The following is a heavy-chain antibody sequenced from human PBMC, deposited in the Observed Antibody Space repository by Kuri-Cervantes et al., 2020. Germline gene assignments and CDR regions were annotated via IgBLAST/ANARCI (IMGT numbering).Heavy chain of an antibody. V-gene: IGHV4-39*01. Sequence: SETLSLTCTVSGGSISSSSYYWGWIRQPPGKGLEWIGSIFYSGSTYYNPSLKSRVTISVDTSKNQFSLKLNSVTAADTAVYYCARSVPTYYYESSDYSDEYFQHWGQGTLVTVSS. CDR1: GGSISSSSYY. D-gene: IGHD3-22*01. J-gene: IGHJ1*01. CDR2: IFYSGST. CDR3: ARSVPTYYYESSDYSDEYFQH.